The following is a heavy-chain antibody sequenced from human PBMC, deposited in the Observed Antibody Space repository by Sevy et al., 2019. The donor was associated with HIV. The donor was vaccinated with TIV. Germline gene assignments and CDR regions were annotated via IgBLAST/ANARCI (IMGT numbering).Heavy chain of an antibody. J-gene: IGHJ4*02. CDR2: INPNNGDA. V-gene: IGHV1-2*02. D-gene: IGHD3-10*01. Sequence: ASVKVSCKASGYSFTGFYIHWMRQAPGQGLEWMGWINPNNGDAKYAQKYQGRVTMTRDTSVTTTYMELTSLRSDDTAMYYCVRGYFGSGSYRLLYWGQGAPATVSS. CDR3: VRGYFGSGSYRLLY. CDR1: GYSFTGFY.